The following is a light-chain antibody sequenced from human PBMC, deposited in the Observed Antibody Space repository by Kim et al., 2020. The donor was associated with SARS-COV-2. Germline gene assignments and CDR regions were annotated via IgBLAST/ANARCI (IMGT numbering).Light chain of an antibody. CDR1: QGISTY. Sequence: DLQMTQSPSFLSASVGDRVTITCRASQGISTYLAWYQQKPGKVPKVLIYDASILQSGVPSRFSGSGSGTHFTLTISSLQPEVVATYYCQKHDSAPHTFGQGTKLEI. CDR2: DAS. CDR3: QKHDSAPHT. V-gene: IGKV1-27*01. J-gene: IGKJ2*01.